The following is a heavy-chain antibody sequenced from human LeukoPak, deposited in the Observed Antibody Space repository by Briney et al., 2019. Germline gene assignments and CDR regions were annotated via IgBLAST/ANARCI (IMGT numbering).Heavy chain of an antibody. CDR3: ARVRDGYSFSQYYYYYYMDV. J-gene: IGHJ6*03. Sequence: SETLSLTCTVSGYSISSGYFWGWIRQPPGKGLEWIGSIYHSGITYYNPSLRSRVTISVDTPRNQFSLKLSSVTAADTAVYYCARVRDGYSFSQYYYYYYMDVWGKGTTVTVSS. D-gene: IGHD5-18*01. CDR2: IYHSGIT. CDR1: GYSISSGYF. V-gene: IGHV4-38-2*02.